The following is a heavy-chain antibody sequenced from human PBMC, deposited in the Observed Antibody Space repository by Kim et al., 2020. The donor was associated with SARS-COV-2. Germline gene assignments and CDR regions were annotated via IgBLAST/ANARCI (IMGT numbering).Heavy chain of an antibody. CDR2: IYYSGST. J-gene: IGHJ4*02. Sequence: SETLSLTCTVSGGSISSSSYYWGWIRQPPGKGLEWIGSIYYSGSTYYNPSLKSRVTISVDTSKNQFSLKLSSVTAADTAVYYCARRGVGYCSSTSCYAGKDFDYWGQGTLVTVSS. D-gene: IGHD2-2*01. CDR1: GGSISSSSYY. CDR3: ARRGVGYCSSTSCYAGKDFDY. V-gene: IGHV4-39*01.